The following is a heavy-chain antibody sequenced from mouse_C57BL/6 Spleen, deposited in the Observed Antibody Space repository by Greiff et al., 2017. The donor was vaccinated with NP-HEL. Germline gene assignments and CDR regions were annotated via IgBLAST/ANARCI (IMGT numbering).Heavy chain of an antibody. V-gene: IGHV1-82*01. CDR2: IYPGDGDT. J-gene: IGHJ2*01. CDR1: GYAFSSSW. Sequence: VQLQQSGPELVKPGASVKISCKASGYAFSSSWMNWVKQRPGKGLEWIGRIYPGDGDTNYNGKFKGKATLTADKSSSTAYMQLSSLTDEDSAVYFCARGFRLHFDYWGQGTTLTVAS. CDR3: ARGFRLHFDY.